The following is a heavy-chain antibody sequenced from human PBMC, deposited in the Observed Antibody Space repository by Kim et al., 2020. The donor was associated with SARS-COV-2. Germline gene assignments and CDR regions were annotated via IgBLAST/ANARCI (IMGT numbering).Heavy chain of an antibody. Sequence: GGSLRLSCAASGFTFSSYAMSWVRQAPGKGLEWVSAISGSGGSTYYADSAKCLFTISRDNSKNTLHLQMNSLRAEDTAVYYCAKERRTWLGELLTGQTRNSSVSCGQGALVTASS. CDR1: GFTFSSYA. V-gene: IGHV3-23*01. J-gene: IGHJ4*02. CDR3: AKERRTWLGELLTGQTRNSSVS. D-gene: IGHD3-10*01. CDR2: ISGSGGST.